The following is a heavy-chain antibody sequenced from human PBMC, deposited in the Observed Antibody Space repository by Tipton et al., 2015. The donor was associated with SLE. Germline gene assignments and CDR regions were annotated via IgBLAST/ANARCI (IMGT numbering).Heavy chain of an antibody. Sequence: TLSLTCTVSGGSISSHYWSWIRQPPGKGLEWIGSIYHSGSTYYNPSLKSRVTISVDTSKNQFSLKLSSVTAADTAVYYCARGSWYDPWGQGTLVTVSS. CDR1: GGSISSHY. CDR3: ARGSWYDP. V-gene: IGHV4-59*08. CDR2: IYHSGST. J-gene: IGHJ5*02.